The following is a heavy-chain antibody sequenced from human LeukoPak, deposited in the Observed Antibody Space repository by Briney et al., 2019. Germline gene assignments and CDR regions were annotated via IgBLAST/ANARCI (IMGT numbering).Heavy chain of an antibody. CDR1: GYTFTGYY. CDR2: INTNTGNP. D-gene: IGHD5-18*01. CDR3: ARAHRYSYSRDAFDI. J-gene: IGHJ3*02. Sequence: ASVKVSCKASGYTFTGYYMHWVRQAPGQGLEWMGWINTNTGNPTYAQGFTGRFVFSLDTSVSTAYLQISSLKAEDTAVYYCARAHRYSYSRDAFDIWGQGTMVTVSS. V-gene: IGHV7-4-1*02.